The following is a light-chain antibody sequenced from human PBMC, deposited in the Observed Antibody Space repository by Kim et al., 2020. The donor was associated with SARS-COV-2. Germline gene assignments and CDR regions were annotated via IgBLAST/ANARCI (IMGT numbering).Light chain of an antibody. CDR3: QQYGSSPRT. V-gene: IGKV3-20*01. CDR1: QSVSSSY. J-gene: IGKJ1*01. CDR2: GAS. Sequence: SPGERATPSCRARQSVSSSYLAWDQQKPGQAPRLLIYGASSRATGIPDRFSGSGSGTDFTLTISRLEPEDFAVYYCQQYGSSPRTFGQGTKVDIK.